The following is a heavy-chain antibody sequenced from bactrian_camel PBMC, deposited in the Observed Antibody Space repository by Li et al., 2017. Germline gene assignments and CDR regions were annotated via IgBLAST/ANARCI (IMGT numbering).Heavy chain of an antibody. Sequence: HVQLVESGGGSAQAGGSLKLSCAASGYRYASYCMGWFRRAPGKEREAVASIDSDGSTSYADSVKGRFTISQDNSKNALYLQMDSLKPDDTAMYVCAVADSAGDCYSASEYNYWGQGTQVTVS. V-gene: IGHV3S55*01. CDR2: IDSDGST. D-gene: IGHD2*01. CDR3: AVADSAGDCYSASEYNY. J-gene: IGHJ4*01. CDR1: GYRYASYC.